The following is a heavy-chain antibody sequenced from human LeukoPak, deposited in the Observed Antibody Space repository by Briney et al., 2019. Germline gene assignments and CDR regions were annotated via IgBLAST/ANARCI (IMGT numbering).Heavy chain of an antibody. CDR3: AKENSSGWAQSFDY. Sequence: PSETLSLTCTVSGGSISSYYWTWIRQPAGKGLEWIGRIYTSGSTNYNPSLKSRVTMSVDTSKNQFSLKLSSVTAADTAVYYCAKENSSGWAQSFDYWGQGALLTVSS. V-gene: IGHV4-4*07. CDR2: IYTSGST. J-gene: IGHJ4*02. CDR1: GGSISSYY. D-gene: IGHD6-19*01.